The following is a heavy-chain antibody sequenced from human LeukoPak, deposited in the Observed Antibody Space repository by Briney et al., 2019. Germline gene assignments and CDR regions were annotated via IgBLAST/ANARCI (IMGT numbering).Heavy chain of an antibody. D-gene: IGHD5-12*01. CDR1: GYTFTSYD. CDR3: ARSGRAGYYFGY. CDR2: MNPNSGNT. Sequence: ASVKASCKASGYTFTSYDINWVRQATGQGLEWMGWMNPNSGNTGYAQKFQGRVTMTRNTSISTAYMELSSLRSEDTAVYYCARSGRAGYYFGYWGQGTLVTVSS. V-gene: IGHV1-8*01. J-gene: IGHJ4*02.